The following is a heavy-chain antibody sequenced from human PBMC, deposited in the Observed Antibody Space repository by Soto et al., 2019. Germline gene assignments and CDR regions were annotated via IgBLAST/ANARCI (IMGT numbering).Heavy chain of an antibody. CDR2: IWYDGSNK. D-gene: IGHD6-13*01. CDR1: GFTFSSYG. CDR3: ARAPGYSSRYNWFDP. Sequence: QVQLVECGGGVVQPGTSLRHSCAASGFTFSSYGMHWVRQAPGKGLEWVAVIWYDGSNKYYADSVKGRFTISRDNSKNTLYLQMNSLRAEDTAVYYCARAPGYSSRYNWFDPWGQGTLVTVSS. J-gene: IGHJ5*02. V-gene: IGHV3-33*01.